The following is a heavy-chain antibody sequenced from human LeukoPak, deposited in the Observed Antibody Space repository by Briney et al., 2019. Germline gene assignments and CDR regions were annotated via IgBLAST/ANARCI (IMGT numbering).Heavy chain of an antibody. CDR1: GFTFSSYG. CDR3: AKDQIQDGIWD. CDR2: IWYDGSKK. D-gene: IGHD3-16*01. V-gene: IGHV3-33*06. Sequence: PGGSLRLSCAASGFTFSSYGMSWVRQAPGKGLEWVAVIWYDGSKKYYADPVKGRFTISRDNSKNTLYLQMNSLRAEDTGGYYCAKDQIQDGIWDWGQGTLVTVSS. J-gene: IGHJ4*02.